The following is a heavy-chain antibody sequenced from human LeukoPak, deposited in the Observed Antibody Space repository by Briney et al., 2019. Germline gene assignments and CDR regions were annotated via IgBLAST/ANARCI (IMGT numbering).Heavy chain of an antibody. V-gene: IGHV3-21*06. CDR2: ISSSSTYI. Sequence: PGGSLRLSCAASGFTFSSYSMNWVRQAPGKGLEWVSFISSSSTYIYYADSLKGRFTISRDNAKNSLYLQMNSLRAEDTAVYYCARDGVAELMSALDYWGQGILVTVSS. CDR1: GFTFSSYS. CDR3: ARDGVAELMSALDY. J-gene: IGHJ4*02. D-gene: IGHD1-26*01.